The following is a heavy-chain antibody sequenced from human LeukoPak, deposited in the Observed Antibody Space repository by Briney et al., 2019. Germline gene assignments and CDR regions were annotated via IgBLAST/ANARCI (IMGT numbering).Heavy chain of an antibody. J-gene: IGHJ3*02. Sequence: PSETLSLTCTVSGGSISSYYWSWIRQPPGKGLEWIGYIYYSGSTNYNPSLKSRVTISVDTSKNQFSLKLSSVTAADTAVYYCARRSPTDAFDIWGQGTMVTVPS. CDR2: IYYSGST. CDR3: ARRSPTDAFDI. CDR1: GGSISSYY. V-gene: IGHV4-59*08.